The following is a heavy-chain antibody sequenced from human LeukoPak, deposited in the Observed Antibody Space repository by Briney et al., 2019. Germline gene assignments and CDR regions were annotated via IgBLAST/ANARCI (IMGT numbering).Heavy chain of an antibody. J-gene: IGHJ5*02. V-gene: IGHV4-30-4*01. D-gene: IGHD3-22*01. CDR2: MYYSGST. CDR1: GGSISSGDYY. CDR3: ARPYYYDSRIDP. Sequence: SQTLSLTCTVSGGSISSGDYYWSWIRQPPGKGLEWIAYMYYSGSTYYNPSLKSRVTMSADTSKNQLSLKLSSVTAADTAVYYCARPYYYDSRIDPWGQGILITVSS.